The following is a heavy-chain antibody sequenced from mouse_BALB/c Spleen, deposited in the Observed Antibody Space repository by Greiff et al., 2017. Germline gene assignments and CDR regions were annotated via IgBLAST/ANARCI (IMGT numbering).Heavy chain of an antibody. CDR3: ARGLYYAMDY. Sequence: DVQLQESGAELVKPGASVKLSCTASGFNIKDTYMHWVKQRPEQGLEWIGRIDPANGNTKYDPKFQGKATITADTSSNTAYLQLSSLTSEDTAVYYCARGLYYAMDYWGQGTSVTVSS. CDR1: GFNIKDTY. J-gene: IGHJ4*01. CDR2: IDPANGNT. V-gene: IGHV14-3*02.